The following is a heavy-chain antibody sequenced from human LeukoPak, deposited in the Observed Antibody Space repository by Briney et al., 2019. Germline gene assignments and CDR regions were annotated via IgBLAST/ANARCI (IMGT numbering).Heavy chain of an antibody. V-gene: IGHV4-61*02. J-gene: IGHJ4*02. D-gene: IGHD6-6*01. Sequence: PSQTLSLTCTVSGGSISSGSYYWTWIRQPAGKGLEWIGRVYTSRTTNYNPSLQSRVTISVDTSKNQFSLRLSSVTAADTAVYYCARDRSDTIFDYWGQGTLVTVSS. CDR1: GGSISSGSYY. CDR3: ARDRSDTIFDY. CDR2: VYTSRTT.